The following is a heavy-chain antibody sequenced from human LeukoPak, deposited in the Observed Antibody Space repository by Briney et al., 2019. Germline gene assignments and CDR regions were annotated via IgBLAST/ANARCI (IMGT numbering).Heavy chain of an antibody. Sequence: SETLSLTCTVSGGSISSYYWSWIRQPPGKGLEWIGYIYYSGSTNYNPSLKSRVTISVDTSKNQFSLKLSSVTAADTAVYYCASGSSGYSGIFDYWGQGTLVTVSS. CDR2: IYYSGST. CDR1: GGSISSYY. D-gene: IGHD3-22*01. CDR3: ASGSSGYSGIFDY. V-gene: IGHV4-59*01. J-gene: IGHJ4*02.